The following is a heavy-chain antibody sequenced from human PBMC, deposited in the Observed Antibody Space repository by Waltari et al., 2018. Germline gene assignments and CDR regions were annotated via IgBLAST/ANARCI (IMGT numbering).Heavy chain of an antibody. CDR2: ISSSGGTT. CDR3: ARRDYSYGFD. V-gene: IGHV3-23*04. D-gene: IGHD4-4*01. Sequence: EVQLVESGGGLVKPGGSLRLSCAASGFTFSSSAMNWVRQAPGKGLEWVSSISSSGGTTYSDSVKGRFFISRDSSKNTLYLQMNSLRADDTAVYYCARRDYSYGFDWGQGTLVTVSS. J-gene: IGHJ4*02. CDR1: GFTFSSSA.